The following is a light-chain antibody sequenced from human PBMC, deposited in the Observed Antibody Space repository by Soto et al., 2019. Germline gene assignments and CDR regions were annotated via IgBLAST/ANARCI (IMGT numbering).Light chain of an antibody. Sequence: DIVMTQSPDSLAVSLGERATINCKSSQSILYSSNNKNHLAWYQQKAGQPPKLLIYWASTRESGVPDRFSGSGSGTDFTLTISSLQAEDVAVYYCQQYYSAPWTFGQGTKMEIK. CDR1: QSILYSSNNKNH. CDR2: WAS. J-gene: IGKJ1*01. CDR3: QQYYSAPWT. V-gene: IGKV4-1*01.